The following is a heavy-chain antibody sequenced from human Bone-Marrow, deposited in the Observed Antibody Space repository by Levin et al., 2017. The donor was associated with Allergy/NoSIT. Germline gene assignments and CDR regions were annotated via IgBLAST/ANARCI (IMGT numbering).Heavy chain of an antibody. J-gene: IGHJ5*02. CDR2: IHDSGSA. V-gene: IGHV4-39*01. Sequence: SETLSLTCSVSGGFISNSRHYWGWIRQHPETGLEWIGSIHDSGSAHYNPSLRSRVTISIDTSKNQFSLKLTSVTAKDAALYFCATENFGGSVTWFDPWGQGSLVTVST. CDR1: GGFISNSRHY. D-gene: IGHD2-21*01. CDR3: ATENFGGSVTWFDP.